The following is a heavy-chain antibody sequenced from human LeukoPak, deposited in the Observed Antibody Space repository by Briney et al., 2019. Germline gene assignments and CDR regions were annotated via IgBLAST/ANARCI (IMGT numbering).Heavy chain of an antibody. CDR3: ASSSAGLGGDWFDP. J-gene: IGHJ5*02. CDR1: GYTLTSYG. Sequence: ASVKVSCKASGYTLTSYGISWVRQAPGQGLEWMGWISAYNGNTNYAQKLQGRVTMTTDTSTSTAYMELRSLRSDDTAVYYCASSSAGLGGDWFDPWGQGTLVTVSS. V-gene: IGHV1-18*01. D-gene: IGHD6-13*01. CDR2: ISAYNGNT.